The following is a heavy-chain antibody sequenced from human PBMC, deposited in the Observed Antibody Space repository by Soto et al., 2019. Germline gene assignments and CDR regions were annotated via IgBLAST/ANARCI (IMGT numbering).Heavy chain of an antibody. Sequence: EVQLVESGGGLVMPGGSLRLSCAATGFTFASYHMSWVRQAPGKGLDWVSSINPSSSHIYYADSVRGRFTISRDDSKNSLHLHMNGLRTEVGAIYYRARGYCGGGGCYLRRAAFDVWGQGTTVTVSS. CDR2: INPSSSHI. J-gene: IGHJ3*01. CDR3: ARGYCGGGGCYLRRAAFDV. V-gene: IGHV3-21*02. CDR1: GFTFASYH. D-gene: IGHD2-15*01.